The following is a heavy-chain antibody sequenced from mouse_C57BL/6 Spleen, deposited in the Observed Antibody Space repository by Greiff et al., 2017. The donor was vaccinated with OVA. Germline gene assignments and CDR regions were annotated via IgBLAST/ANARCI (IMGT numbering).Heavy chain of an antibody. D-gene: IGHD2-4*01. CDR1: GYTFTSYW. Sequence: VQLQQPGAELVMPGASVKLSCKASGYTFTSYWMHWVKQRPGQGLEWIGEIDPSDSYTNYNQKFKGKSTLTVDKSSSTAYMQLSSLTSEDSAVYYCARGVLRQGYYYAMDYWGQGTSVTVSS. CDR2: IDPSDSYT. CDR3: ARGVLRQGYYYAMDY. J-gene: IGHJ4*01. V-gene: IGHV1-69*01.